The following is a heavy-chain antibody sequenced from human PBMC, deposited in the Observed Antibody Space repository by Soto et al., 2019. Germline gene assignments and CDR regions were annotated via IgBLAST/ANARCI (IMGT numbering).Heavy chain of an antibody. Sequence: QVQLVQSGAEVKKPGASVKVSCKASGYSFAGFGLHWVSQAPGQSLEWMGWINAGSGDTKYSQKFQDRVTITRDTSANTAYLELSSLRSEDTAIYYCATSPSYYGSGSQLDSWGQGTLVTVSS. D-gene: IGHD3-10*01. CDR2: INAGSGDT. V-gene: IGHV1-3*01. J-gene: IGHJ4*02. CDR1: GYSFAGFG. CDR3: ATSPSYYGSGSQLDS.